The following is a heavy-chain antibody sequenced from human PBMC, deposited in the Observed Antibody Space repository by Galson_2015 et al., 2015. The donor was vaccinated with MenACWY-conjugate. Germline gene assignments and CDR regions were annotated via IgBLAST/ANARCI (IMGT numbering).Heavy chain of an antibody. J-gene: IGHJ4*02. CDR3: ARVWYSSTWCVDY. D-gene: IGHD6-13*01. V-gene: IGHV3-74*03. Sequence: SLRLSCAASGFTFSRHWMQWVRQAPGKGLVWVSRINSDGSSSTYADSVKGRFTISRDNAKNTLYLQMNSLRAEDTAVYYCARVWYSSTWCVDYWGPGTLVTVSS. CDR1: GFTFSRHW. CDR2: INSDGSSS.